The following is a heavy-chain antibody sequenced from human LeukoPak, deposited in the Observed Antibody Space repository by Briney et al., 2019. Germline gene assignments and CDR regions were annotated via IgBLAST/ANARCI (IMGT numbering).Heavy chain of an antibody. CDR1: GFTFSNAW. CDR3: AITTVRGVTLFDP. Sequence: PGGSLRLSCTASGFTFSNAWMSWIRQPPGKGLEWIGEINHSGSTNYNPSLKSRVTISVDTSKNQFSLKLSSVTAADTAVYYCAITTVRGVTLFDPWGQGTLVTVSS. V-gene: IGHV4-34*08. CDR2: INHSGST. D-gene: IGHD3-10*01. J-gene: IGHJ5*02.